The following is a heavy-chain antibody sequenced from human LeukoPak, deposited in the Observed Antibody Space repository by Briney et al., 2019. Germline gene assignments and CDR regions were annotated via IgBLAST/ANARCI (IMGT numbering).Heavy chain of an antibody. J-gene: IGHJ4*02. D-gene: IGHD4-17*01. V-gene: IGHV3-30*02. Sequence: GGSLRLSCAASGFTFSSYGMHWVRQAPGKGLEWVAFIRYDGSNKYYADSVKGRFTISRDNSKNTLYLQMNSLRAEDTAVYYCARDPIYGYYFDYWGQGTLVTVSS. CDR1: GFTFSSYG. CDR2: IRYDGSNK. CDR3: ARDPIYGYYFDY.